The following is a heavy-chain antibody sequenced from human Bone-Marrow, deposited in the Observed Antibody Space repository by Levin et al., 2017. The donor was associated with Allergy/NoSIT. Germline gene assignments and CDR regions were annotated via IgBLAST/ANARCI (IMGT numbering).Heavy chain of an antibody. V-gene: IGHV1-18*01. CDR1: GYMFTSYG. CDR3: ARGNYDFWSGYIYYYYYCVDG. Sequence: ASVKVSCKASGYMFTSYGISWVRQAPGQGLEWMGWITTYNGNTTYAQNLQGRVTMTTDTSTSTAYMELRSLRSDDTAVYYCARGNYDFWSGYIYYYYYCVDGCGKGASVTVSS. J-gene: IGHJ6*03. D-gene: IGHD3-3*01. CDR2: ITTYNGNT.